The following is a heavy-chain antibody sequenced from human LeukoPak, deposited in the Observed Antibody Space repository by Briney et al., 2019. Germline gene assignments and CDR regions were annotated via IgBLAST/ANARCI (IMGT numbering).Heavy chain of an antibody. CDR3: ARDSVVVPAAILS. CDR1: XXXXSSXY. J-gene: IGHJ5*02. CDR2: IYTSGST. D-gene: IGHD2-2*01. Sequence: SETLSLTCTXSXXXXSSXYWSWIXQXXXXXXXXIGRIYTSGSTNYNPSLKSRVTMSVDTSKNQFSLKLSSVTAADTAVYYCARDSVVVPAAILSWGQGTLVTISS. V-gene: IGHV4-4*07.